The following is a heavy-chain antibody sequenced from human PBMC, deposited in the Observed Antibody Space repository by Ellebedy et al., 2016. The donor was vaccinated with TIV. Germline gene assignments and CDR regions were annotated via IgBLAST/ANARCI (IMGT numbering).Heavy chain of an antibody. J-gene: IGHJ4*02. CDR3: ARSIGYFSLDY. Sequence: SETLSLXXAVSGGSISSSTYWSWVRQPPGEGLEWLGEVSHSGNIKYNPSLESRVTISMDKSKNQFSLRLNSVTAADTAVYYCARSIGYFSLDYWGQGTLVTVSS. D-gene: IGHD3-22*01. CDR1: GGSISSSTY. CDR2: VSHSGNI. V-gene: IGHV4-4*02.